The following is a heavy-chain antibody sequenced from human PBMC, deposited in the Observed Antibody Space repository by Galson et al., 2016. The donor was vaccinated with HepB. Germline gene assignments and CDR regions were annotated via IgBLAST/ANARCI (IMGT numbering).Heavy chain of an antibody. CDR1: GYSFTPTSHW. Sequence: QSGAEVKKTGESLKISCTGSGYSFTPTSHWIGWVRQMPGKGLEWMGIIYPGDSDTRYNPSFQGQVTFLVDKAINTAYLQWSSLKASDTAMYYCARLRTDSLDDSFDIWGQGTMVIVTS. CDR2: IYPGDSDT. V-gene: IGHV5-51*01. D-gene: IGHD3-3*01. CDR3: ARLRTDSLDDSFDI. J-gene: IGHJ3*02.